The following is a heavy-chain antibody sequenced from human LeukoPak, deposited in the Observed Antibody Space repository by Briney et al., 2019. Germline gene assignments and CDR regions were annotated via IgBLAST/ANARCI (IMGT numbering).Heavy chain of an antibody. D-gene: IGHD5-24*01. CDR1: GFTFSSYW. Sequence: PGGSLRLSCAASGFTFSSYWMHWVRQAPGKGLVWVSCINRDGTTIRYVDSVKGRFTISRDNAKSTLYLQINSLRPEDTAVYYCARDESQEMVTIRGFDYWGQGTLVTVSS. CDR3: ARDESQEMVTIRGFDY. J-gene: IGHJ4*02. V-gene: IGHV3-74*01. CDR2: INRDGTTI.